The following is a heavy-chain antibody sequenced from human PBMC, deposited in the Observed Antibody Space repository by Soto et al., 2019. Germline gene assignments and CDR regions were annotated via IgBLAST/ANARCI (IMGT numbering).Heavy chain of an antibody. Sequence: SETLSLTCTVSGGSISSYYWSWIRQPPGKGLERIGYIYYSGSTNYNPSLKSRVTISVDTSKNQFSLKLSSVTAADTAVYYCARLVGTAMVTWYFFDYWGQGTLVTVSS. J-gene: IGHJ4*02. CDR2: IYYSGST. CDR3: ARLVGTAMVTWYFFDY. V-gene: IGHV4-59*08. D-gene: IGHD5-18*01. CDR1: GGSISSYY.